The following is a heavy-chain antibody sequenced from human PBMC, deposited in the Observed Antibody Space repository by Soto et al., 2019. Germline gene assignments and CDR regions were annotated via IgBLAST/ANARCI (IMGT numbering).Heavy chain of an antibody. Sequence: QVQLVESGGGVVQPGRSLRLSCAASGFTFSSYGMHWVRQAPGKGLEWVAVISYDGSNKYYADSVKGRFTISRDNSKNTLYLQMNSLRAEDTAVYYCAKERDIVVGVAPLDSWGQGTLVTVSS. V-gene: IGHV3-30*18. CDR1: GFTFSSYG. CDR3: AKERDIVVGVAPLDS. D-gene: IGHD2-15*01. CDR2: ISYDGSNK. J-gene: IGHJ4*02.